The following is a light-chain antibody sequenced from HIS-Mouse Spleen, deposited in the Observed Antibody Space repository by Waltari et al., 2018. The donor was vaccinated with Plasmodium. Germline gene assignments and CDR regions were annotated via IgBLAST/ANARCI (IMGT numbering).Light chain of an antibody. J-gene: IGLJ3*02. Sequence: SYELPQPPSVSVSPGQTARLPCSGDAFPKKYAYWYQHKSGQAPVLVIYEDSKRPAGIPERFSGSSSGTMATLTISGAQVEDEADYYCYSTDSSGNHRVFGGGTKLTVL. CDR2: EDS. CDR3: YSTDSSGNHRV. CDR1: AFPKKY. V-gene: IGLV3-10*01.